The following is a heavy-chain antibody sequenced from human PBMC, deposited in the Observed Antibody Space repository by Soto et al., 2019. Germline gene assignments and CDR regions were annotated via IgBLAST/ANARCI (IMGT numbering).Heavy chain of an antibody. D-gene: IGHD3-22*01. J-gene: IGHJ1*01. V-gene: IGHV1-2*04. CDR2: INPNSGGT. Sequence: ASVKVSCKASGYGFTGYYMHWVRQAPGQGLEWMGWINPNSGGTNYAQKFQGWVTMTRDTSINTAYMELSRLRSDDTAVYYCARSPHPQYYYDSSGYTSSAEYFQHWGQGTLVTVSS. CDR3: ARSPHPQYYYDSSGYTSSAEYFQH. CDR1: GYGFTGYY.